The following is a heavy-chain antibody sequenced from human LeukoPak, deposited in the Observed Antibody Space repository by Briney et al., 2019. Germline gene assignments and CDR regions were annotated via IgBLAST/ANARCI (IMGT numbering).Heavy chain of an antibody. J-gene: IGHJ4*02. CDR2: IYYSGST. CDR3: ARRAITIFGVVNFDY. Sequence: SETLSLTCTVSGGSISSSSYYWGWIRQPPGKGLEWIGSIYYSGSTYYNPSLKSRVTISVDTSKNQFSLKLSSVTAADTAVYYCARRAITIFGVVNFDYWGQGTPVTVSS. CDR1: GGSISSSSYY. V-gene: IGHV4-39*01. D-gene: IGHD3-3*01.